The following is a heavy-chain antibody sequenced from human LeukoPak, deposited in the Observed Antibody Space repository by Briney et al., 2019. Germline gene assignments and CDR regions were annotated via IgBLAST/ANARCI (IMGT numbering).Heavy chain of an antibody. CDR2: IKEDGSEI. CDR3: AREGGNSGYDLDY. CDR1: GFTFSGHW. V-gene: IGHV3-7*01. J-gene: IGHJ4*02. Sequence: GGSLRLSCVASGFTFSGHWMSWVRQAPGKGLEWVAHIKEDGSEIYYVASAKGRFFISRDNAKNSLSLQMSSLRADDTAVYYCAREGGNSGYDLDYWGQGTLVTVSS. D-gene: IGHD5-12*01.